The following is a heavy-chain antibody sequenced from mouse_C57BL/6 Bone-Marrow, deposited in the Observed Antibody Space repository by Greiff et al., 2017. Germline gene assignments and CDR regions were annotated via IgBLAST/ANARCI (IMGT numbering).Heavy chain of an antibody. CDR2: IYPGSGNT. V-gene: IGHV1-76*01. CDR1: GYTFTDYY. D-gene: IGHD1-1*01. J-gene: IGHJ4*01. CDR3: ARSGFYDGWLYAMDY. Sequence: VKLQESGAELVRPGASVKLSCKASGYTFTDYYINWVKQRPGQGLEWIARIYPGSGNTYYNEKFKGKATLTAEKSSSTAYMQLISLTSEDSAVYFCARSGFYDGWLYAMDYWGQGTSVTVSS.